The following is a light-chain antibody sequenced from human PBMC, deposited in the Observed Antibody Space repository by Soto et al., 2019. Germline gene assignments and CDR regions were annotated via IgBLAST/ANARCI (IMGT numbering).Light chain of an antibody. CDR1: SSDVGGYNY. CDR3: SSYTRSSTLEV. CDR2: DVT. J-gene: IGLJ1*01. V-gene: IGLV2-14*01. Sequence: QSVLTQPASVSGSPGQSITISCTGTSSDVGGYNYVSWYQQHPGKAPKLIIYDVTNRPSGVSNRFSGSKSGNTASLPISGLQAEDEADYYCSSYTRSSTLEVFGTGTKVTVL.